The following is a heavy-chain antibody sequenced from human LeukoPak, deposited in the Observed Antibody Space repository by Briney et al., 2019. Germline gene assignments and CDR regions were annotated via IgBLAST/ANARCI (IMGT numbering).Heavy chain of an antibody. CDR2: IHYSGST. Sequence: SETLSLTCSVSGGSTESHYWSWFRQPPGKGLEWFGYIHYSGSTKYSPSLTSRLTISVDTSKNQFSLKLSSVTAADTAMYYCTGGMGCLVDYWGQGMLVPVSS. V-gene: IGHV4-59*11. CDR3: TGGMGCLVDY. CDR1: GGSTESHY. J-gene: IGHJ4*02. D-gene: IGHD3-16*01.